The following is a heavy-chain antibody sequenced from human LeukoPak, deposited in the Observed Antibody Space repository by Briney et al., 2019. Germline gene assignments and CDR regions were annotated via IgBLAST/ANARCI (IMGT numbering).Heavy chain of an antibody. CDR3: ARDSGGSYSY. D-gene: IGHD1-26*01. Sequence: GGSLRLSCAASGFTFSSYSMNWVRQAPGKGLEWVSVIYSGGSTYYADSVKGRFTISRDNSKNTLYLQMNSLRAEDTAVYYCARDSGGSYSYWGQGTLVTVSS. CDR2: IYSGGST. V-gene: IGHV3-53*01. CDR1: GFTFSSYS. J-gene: IGHJ4*02.